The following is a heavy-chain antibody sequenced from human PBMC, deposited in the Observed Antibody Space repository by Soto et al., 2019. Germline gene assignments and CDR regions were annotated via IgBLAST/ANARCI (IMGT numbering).Heavy chain of an antibody. CDR1: GFTFSNAW. V-gene: IGHV3-15*01. D-gene: IGHD6-19*01. CDR2: IKSKTDGGTT. J-gene: IGHJ6*02. Sequence: GGSLRLSCAASGFTFSNAWMSWVRQAPGKGLEWVGRIKSKTDGGTTDYAAPVKGRFTISRDDSKNTLYLQMNSLKTEDTAVYYCTTDPRQCGWYGMDVWGQGTTVTVSS. CDR3: TTDPRQCGWYGMDV.